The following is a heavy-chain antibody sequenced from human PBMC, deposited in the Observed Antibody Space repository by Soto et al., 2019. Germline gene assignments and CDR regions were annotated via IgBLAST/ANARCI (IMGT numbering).Heavy chain of an antibody. CDR2: ISGSGGST. D-gene: IGHD5-12*01. V-gene: IGHV3-23*01. J-gene: IGHJ4*02. Sequence: EVQLLDSGGGLVQPGGSLRLSCAASGFTFSSYAMNWVRQAPGKGLEWVSVISGSGGSTYYADSVKGRFTISRDNSKNTLYLQMNSLRAGDAAVYYCARRGPGAYGDYWGQGTLVTVSS. CDR1: GFTFSSYA. CDR3: ARRGPGAYGDY.